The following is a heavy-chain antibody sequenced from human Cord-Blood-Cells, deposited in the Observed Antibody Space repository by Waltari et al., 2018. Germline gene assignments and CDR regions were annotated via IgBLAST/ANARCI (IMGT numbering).Heavy chain of an antibody. CDR2: ISGSGGST. D-gene: IGHD2-2*01. Sequence: EVQLLESGGGLVQPGGSLRLSCAASGFTFSSYAMSWVRQAPGKGLEWVSAISGSGGSTYYADSVKGRFTISRDNSKNTLYLQMNSLRAEDTAVYYCAKDYGRKDVVVPAAILDAFDIWGQGTMVTVSS. CDR1: GFTFSSYA. J-gene: IGHJ3*02. CDR3: AKDYGRKDVVVPAAILDAFDI. V-gene: IGHV3-23*01.